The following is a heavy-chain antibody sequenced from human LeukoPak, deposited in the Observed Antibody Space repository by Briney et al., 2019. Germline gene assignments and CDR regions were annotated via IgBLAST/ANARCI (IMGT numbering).Heavy chain of an antibody. V-gene: IGHV3-48*03. CDR1: GFTFSSYE. D-gene: IGHD3-10*01. J-gene: IGHJ4*02. Sequence: HPGGSLRLSCAAYGFTFSSYEMNWVRQAPGKGLEWVSYISNGGSTIYYADSVKGRFTISRDNAKNSLYLQMNSLRAEDTAVYFCARSRNYYGSGYDYWGQGTLVTVSS. CDR3: ARSRNYYGSGYDY. CDR2: ISNGGSTI.